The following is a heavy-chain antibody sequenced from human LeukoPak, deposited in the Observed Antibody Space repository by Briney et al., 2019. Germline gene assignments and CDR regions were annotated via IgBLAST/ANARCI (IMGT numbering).Heavy chain of an antibody. D-gene: IGHD6-13*01. J-gene: IGHJ4*02. V-gene: IGHV3-30-3*01. Sequence: PGGSLRLSCGASGFTFSSYDMYWVRQAPGKGLEWVADISYDGSKKYYADSVKGRFTISRDNSKNTPYLQMNSLRAEDPTVFYCARAIAAAGGSHWGQGTLVTVSS. CDR1: GFTFSSYD. CDR2: ISYDGSKK. CDR3: ARAIAAAGGSH.